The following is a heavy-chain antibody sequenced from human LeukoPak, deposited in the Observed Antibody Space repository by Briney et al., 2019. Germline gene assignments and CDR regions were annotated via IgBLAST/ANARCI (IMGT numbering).Heavy chain of an antibody. J-gene: IGHJ6*02. D-gene: IGHD3-3*01. CDR3: ARAFFFGVATSPEDYGMDV. CDR1: GYTFTGYY. CDR2: INPNSGGT. V-gene: IGHV1-2*04. Sequence: GASVKVSCKASGYTFTGYYMHWVRQAPGQGLEWMGWINPNSGGTNYAQKFQGWVTMTRDTSIGTAYMELSRLRSDDTAVYYCARAFFFGVATSPEDYGMDVWGQGTTVTVSS.